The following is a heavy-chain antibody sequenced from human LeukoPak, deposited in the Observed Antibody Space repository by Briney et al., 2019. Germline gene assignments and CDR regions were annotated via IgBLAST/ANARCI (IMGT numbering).Heavy chain of an antibody. V-gene: IGHV3-21*01. CDR1: GFTFSSYA. CDR2: IDSSSSYI. J-gene: IGHJ4*02. Sequence: GGSLRLSCAASGFTFSSYAMNWVRQAPGKGREWVSSIDSSSSYIYYADSVKGRFTISRANAKNSLFLQMNSLRAEDTAVYYCARGPHGGFVIIPTEFWGQGTLVTVSS. D-gene: IGHD3-3*01. CDR3: ARGPHGGFVIIPTEF.